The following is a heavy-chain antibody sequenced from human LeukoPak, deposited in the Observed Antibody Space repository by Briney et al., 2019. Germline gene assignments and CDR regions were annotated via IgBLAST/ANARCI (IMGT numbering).Heavy chain of an antibody. CDR3: ARGLPRFLDY. V-gene: IGHV3-21*01. CDR1: GSTFSSYS. Sequence: GGPLRLSCAASGSTFSSYSMNWVRQAPGKGLEWVSSISSSSSYIYYADSVKGRFTISRDNAKNSLYLQMNSLRAEDTAVYYCARGLPRFLDYWGRGTLVTVSS. D-gene: IGHD3-3*01. J-gene: IGHJ4*02. CDR2: ISSSSSYI.